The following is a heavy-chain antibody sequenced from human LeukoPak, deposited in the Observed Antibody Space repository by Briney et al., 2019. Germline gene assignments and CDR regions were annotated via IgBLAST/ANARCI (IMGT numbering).Heavy chain of an antibody. J-gene: IGHJ4*02. Sequence: GGSLRLSCAASGFTFSSFGMHWVRQAPGKGLEWVAVIWYDGSIQYYGESVKGRFTISRDNSKNTLYLQMNSLRAEDTAVYYCAKDEYGPGSYLSYFDFWGQGTLVTVSS. CDR3: AKDEYGPGSYLSYFDF. D-gene: IGHD3-10*01. CDR1: GFTFSSFG. V-gene: IGHV3-33*03. CDR2: IWYDGSIQ.